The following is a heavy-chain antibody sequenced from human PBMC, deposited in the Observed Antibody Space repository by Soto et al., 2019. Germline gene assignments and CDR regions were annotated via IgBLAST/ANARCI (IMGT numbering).Heavy chain of an antibody. CDR1: GGTFSSYA. J-gene: IGHJ4*02. CDR2: IIPIFGTA. D-gene: IGHD1-7*01. V-gene: IGHV1-69*01. CDR3: ASDPVVVTGTSGGFDY. Sequence: QVQLVQSGAEVKKPGSSVEVSCKASGGTFSSYAISWVRQAPGQGLEWMGGIIPIFGTANYAQKFQGRVTITADESTRTAYMELSSLRSEDTAVYYCASDPVVVTGTSGGFDYWGQGTLVTVSS.